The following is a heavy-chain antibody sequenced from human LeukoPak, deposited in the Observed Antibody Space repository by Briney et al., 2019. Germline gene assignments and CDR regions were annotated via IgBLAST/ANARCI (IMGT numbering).Heavy chain of an antibody. V-gene: IGHV3-21*01. CDR3: ATSPPRSAIDY. CDR1: GFTSRTYS. D-gene: IGHD2-15*01. J-gene: IGHJ4*02. Sequence: GSLRLSCAASGFTSRTYSMHWVRQAPGKGLEWVSSISNGGGYIYYADSVKGRFTISRDDAKSSLSLQMNSLRGEDTAVYYCATSPPRSAIDYWGQGALVTVSS. CDR2: ISNGGGYI.